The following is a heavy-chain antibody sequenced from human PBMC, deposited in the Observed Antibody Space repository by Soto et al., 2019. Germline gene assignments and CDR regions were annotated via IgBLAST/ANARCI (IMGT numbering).Heavy chain of an antibody. V-gene: IGHV1-69*02. CDR3: ARGHMVRGVEVQNDY. CDR2: IIPILGIA. J-gene: IGHJ4*02. D-gene: IGHD3-10*01. CDR1: GGTFSSYT. Sequence: SVKVSFKASGGTFSSYTISWVRQAPGQGLEWMGRIIPILGIANYAQKFQGRVTITADKSTSTAYMELSSLRSEDTAVYYCARGHMVRGVEVQNDYWGQGTLVTVSS.